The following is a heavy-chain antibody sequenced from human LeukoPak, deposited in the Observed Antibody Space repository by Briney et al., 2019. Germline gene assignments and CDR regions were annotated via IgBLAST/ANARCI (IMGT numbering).Heavy chain of an antibody. CDR3: ARVGWYVAGYYFDY. D-gene: IGHD6-19*01. CDR2: IYSGGST. Sequence: GGSLRLSCAASGFTVSSNYMSWVRQAPGKGLEWVSIIYSGGSTYYADSVKGRFTISRDNSENTLYLQMNSLRAEDTAVYYCARVGWYVAGYYFDYWGQGTLVTVSS. CDR1: GFTVSSNY. V-gene: IGHV3-53*01. J-gene: IGHJ4*02.